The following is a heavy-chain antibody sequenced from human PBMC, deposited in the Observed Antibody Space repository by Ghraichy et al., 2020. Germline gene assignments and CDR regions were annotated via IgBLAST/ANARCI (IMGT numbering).Heavy chain of an antibody. CDR1: GFIFSSYA. CDR3: TRKYAFDV. V-gene: IGHV3-23*01. CDR2: INGGGSIK. Sequence: LSLTCATSGFIFSSYAMSWVRQAPGKGLEWVSTINGGGSIKYYTDSVKGRFTVSRDNAKNMLYLDMTSLRAEDTAIYYCTRKYAFDVWGLGTAVNVSS. J-gene: IGHJ3*01.